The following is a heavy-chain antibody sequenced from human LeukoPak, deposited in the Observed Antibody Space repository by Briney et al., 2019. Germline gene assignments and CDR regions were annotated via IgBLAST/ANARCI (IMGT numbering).Heavy chain of an antibody. V-gene: IGHV3-30*18. J-gene: IGHJ4*02. CDR2: ISYDGSNK. Sequence: GGSLRLSCAASGFTFSSYGMHWVRQAPGKGLEWVAVISYDGSNKYYADSVKGRFTISRDNSKNTLYLRMNSLRAEDTAVYYRAKDGGTYYFDYWGQGTLVTVSS. CDR3: AKDGGTYYFDY. CDR1: GFTFSSYG. D-gene: IGHD3-3*01.